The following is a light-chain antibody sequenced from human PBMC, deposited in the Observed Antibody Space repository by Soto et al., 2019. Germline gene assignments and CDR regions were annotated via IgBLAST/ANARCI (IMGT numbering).Light chain of an antibody. CDR3: QQYNNWPIT. J-gene: IGKJ5*01. CDR2: DAS. CDR1: QSVSSN. V-gene: IGKV3-11*01. Sequence: EIVLTQSPGTLSLSPGERATLSCRASQSVSSNLAWYQQKPGQAPRLLIYDASNRATGIPARFSGSGSGTDFTLTISSLEPEDFGVYFCQQYNNWPITFGQGTRLEIK.